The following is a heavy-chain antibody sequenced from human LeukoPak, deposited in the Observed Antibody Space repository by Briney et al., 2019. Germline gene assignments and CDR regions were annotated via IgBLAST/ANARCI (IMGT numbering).Heavy chain of an antibody. CDR3: ASFLRLGAKYYYYGMDV. Sequence: SETLSLTCAVYGGSFSGYYWSWIRQPPGKGLEWIGEINHSGSTNYNPSLKSRVTISVDTSKNQFSLKLSSVTAADTAVYYCASFLRLGAKYYYYGMDVWGQGTTVTVSS. D-gene: IGHD4/OR15-4a*01. J-gene: IGHJ6*02. CDR2: INHSGST. CDR1: GGSFSGYY. V-gene: IGHV4-34*01.